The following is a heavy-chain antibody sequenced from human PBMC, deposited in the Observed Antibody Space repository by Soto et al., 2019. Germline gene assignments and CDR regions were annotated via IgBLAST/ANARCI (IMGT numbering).Heavy chain of an antibody. V-gene: IGHV4-59*12. D-gene: IGHD1-1*01. CDR3: ARDVRPTGLAYFDL. J-gene: IGHJ2*01. CDR2: IHETGST. CDR1: GGSMSRYY. Sequence: QVQLQESGPGLVKPSETLSLTCSFSGGSMSRYYWSWIRQPPVKGLEWIGNIHETGSTNYNASLKSRVTISFDTSKSAFTLHLTSVTAADTAVYYCARDVRPTGLAYFDLWGRGTLVTVSS.